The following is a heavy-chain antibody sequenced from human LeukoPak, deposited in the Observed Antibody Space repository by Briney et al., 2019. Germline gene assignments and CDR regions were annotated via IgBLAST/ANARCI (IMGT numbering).Heavy chain of an antibody. Sequence: GGSLRLSCAASGFSFSGYSMNWVRLAPGKGLEWVSYISSTASSIYYADSVKGRFTISRDDAKNSLYLQMNSLRAEDTAVYYCAKSFDNWGQGTLVTVSS. CDR2: ISSTASSI. CDR3: AKSFDN. V-gene: IGHV3-48*04. J-gene: IGHJ4*02. CDR1: GFSFSGYS.